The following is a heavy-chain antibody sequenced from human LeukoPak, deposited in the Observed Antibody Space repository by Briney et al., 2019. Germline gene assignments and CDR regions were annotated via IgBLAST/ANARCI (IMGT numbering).Heavy chain of an antibody. Sequence: SETLSLTCTVSGGSISSGSYFWSWIPQPAGKGLEWIGRIYTSGSTNYNPSLKSRVTISVDTSKNQFSLKLSSVTAADTAVYYCETGDNYDRSGFDLWGQGTLVTVSS. V-gene: IGHV4-61*02. J-gene: IGHJ5*02. CDR3: ETGDNYDRSGFDL. D-gene: IGHD3-9*01. CDR2: IYTSGST. CDR1: GGSISSGSYF.